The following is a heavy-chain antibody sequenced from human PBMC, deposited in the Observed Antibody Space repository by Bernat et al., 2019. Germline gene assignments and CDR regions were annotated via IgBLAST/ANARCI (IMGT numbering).Heavy chain of an antibody. D-gene: IGHD2-2*01. CDR3: ARDGEDIVVVPAANNYYYMDV. CDR1: GFTFSSYG. CDR2: IWYDGSNK. J-gene: IGHJ6*03. V-gene: IGHV3-33*01. Sequence: QVQLVESGGGVVQPGRSLRLSCAASGFTFSSYGMHWVRQAPGKGLEWVAVIWYDGSNKYYADSVKGRFTISRDNSKNTQYLQMISLRAEDTAVYYCARDGEDIVVVPAANNYYYMDVWGKGTTVTVSS.